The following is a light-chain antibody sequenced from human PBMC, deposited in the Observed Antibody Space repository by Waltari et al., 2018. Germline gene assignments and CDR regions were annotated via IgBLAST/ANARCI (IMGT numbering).Light chain of an antibody. Sequence: SSDLTQDPAVSVALGQTVRITCQGDSLRRSFASWYQQRPGQAPILVISDKHSRPPGIPGRFAGSRSGNTAALAIASTQAGDEADYYCSSRDNFDRHAVLFGGGTKLTVL. CDR2: DKH. CDR1: SLRRSF. CDR3: SSRDNFDRHAVL. J-gene: IGLJ3*02. V-gene: IGLV3-19*01.